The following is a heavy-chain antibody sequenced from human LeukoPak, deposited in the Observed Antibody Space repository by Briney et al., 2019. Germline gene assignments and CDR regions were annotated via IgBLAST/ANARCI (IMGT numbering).Heavy chain of an antibody. CDR1: KFTFSSYW. V-gene: IGHV3-74*01. D-gene: IGHD6-19*01. Sequence: GGSLRLSCAASKFTFSSYWMHWVRQAPGEGLVWVSRINSDGSSTNYADSVKGRFTISRDNAKNTLYLQMNSLRAEDTAVYYCAKDDALYSSGWYVRGDFDYWGQGTLVTVSS. CDR3: AKDDALYSSGWYVRGDFDY. CDR2: INSDGSST. J-gene: IGHJ4*02.